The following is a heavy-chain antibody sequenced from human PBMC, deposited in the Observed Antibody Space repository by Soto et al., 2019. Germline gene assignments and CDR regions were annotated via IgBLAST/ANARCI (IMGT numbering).Heavy chain of an antibody. J-gene: IGHJ4*02. CDR1: GFSLNTSGGG. CDR3: AHYSSDSYYFDY. Sequence: SCPMLGNPPQTLTLTRTLFGFSLNTSGGGVGWVPQPPGKALEWLTLIYWDDDKRYSPSLKSRVTITKDTSKNQVVLTMTDMDPVDSATYYCAHYSSDSYYFDYWGQGTLVTVSS. V-gene: IGHV2-5*02. D-gene: IGHD3-22*01. CDR2: IYWDDDK.